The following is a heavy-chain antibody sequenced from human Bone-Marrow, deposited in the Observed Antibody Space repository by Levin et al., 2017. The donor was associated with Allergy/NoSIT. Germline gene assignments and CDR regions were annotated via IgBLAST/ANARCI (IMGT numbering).Heavy chain of an antibody. V-gene: IGHV3-7*01. CDR2: IKSDGSEK. Sequence: PGGSLRLSCAASGVTFDTFWMSWVRLAPGKGLEWVATIKSDGSEKYYVDSVKGRFTISRDNAKNSLYLQMNSLRAEDTAVYYCARDFNWNDFFQYWGQGTLVTVSS. J-gene: IGHJ4*02. D-gene: IGHD1-20*01. CDR1: GVTFDTFW. CDR3: ARDFNWNDFFQY.